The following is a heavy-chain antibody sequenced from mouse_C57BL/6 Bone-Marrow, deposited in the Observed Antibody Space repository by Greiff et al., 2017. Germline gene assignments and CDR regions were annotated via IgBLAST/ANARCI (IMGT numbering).Heavy chain of an antibody. V-gene: IGHV5-6*01. CDR3: ARIWNYFDY. J-gene: IGHJ2*01. CDR2: ISSGGSYT. CDR1: GFTFSSYG. D-gene: IGHD1-1*02. Sequence: EVMLVESGGDLVKPGGSLKLSCAASGFTFSSYGMSWVRQTPDKRLEWVATISSGGSYTYYPDSVKGRFTISRDNAKNTLYLQMSSLKSEDTAMYYCARIWNYFDYWGQGTTLTVSS.